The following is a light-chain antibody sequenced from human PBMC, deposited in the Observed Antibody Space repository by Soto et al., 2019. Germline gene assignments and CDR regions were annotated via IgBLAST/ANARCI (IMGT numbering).Light chain of an antibody. Sequence: QSVLTQPPSASGTPGQRFIISCSGSSSNIGSNYVYWYQQLPGRAPRVLMYRDNQRPSGVPDRFSGSKSGTSASLAISGLRADDEADFYCAAWDDRLRGVLFGGGTKLTVL. J-gene: IGLJ3*02. V-gene: IGLV1-47*01. CDR3: AAWDDRLRGVL. CDR2: RDN. CDR1: SSNIGSNY.